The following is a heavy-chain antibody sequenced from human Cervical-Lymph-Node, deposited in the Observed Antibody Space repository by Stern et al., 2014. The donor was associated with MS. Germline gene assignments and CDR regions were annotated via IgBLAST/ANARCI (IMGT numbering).Heavy chain of an antibody. Sequence: VQLVESGGGVVQPGRSLRLSCAASGFVFRRYALHWVRKAPGKGLEWVALISYDGRDTYYTDPVKGRFTVSRDNSNNTVDLEMNSLRLEDTAVYYCAKGGSGSYLDWGQGSLVTVSS. D-gene: IGHD1-26*01. V-gene: IGHV3-30*04. CDR2: ISYDGRDT. CDR1: GFVFRRYA. CDR3: AKGGSGSYLD. J-gene: IGHJ4*02.